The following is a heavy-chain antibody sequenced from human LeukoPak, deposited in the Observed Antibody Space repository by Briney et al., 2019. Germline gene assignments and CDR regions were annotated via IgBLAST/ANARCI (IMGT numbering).Heavy chain of an antibody. CDR3: ARSPHRLIGHWFDP. J-gene: IGHJ5*02. D-gene: IGHD3-16*01. Sequence: SEPLSPTGTFSGGSLNNYIRRGVRRPPGKGREWSGRIFSSGNTIYNPSLQSRVTMSVDTSKNQFSLRLNSVTAADTAVYYCARSPHRLIGHWFDPWGQGTLVTVSS. CDR1: GGSLNNYI. V-gene: IGHV4-4*07. CDR2: IFSSGNT.